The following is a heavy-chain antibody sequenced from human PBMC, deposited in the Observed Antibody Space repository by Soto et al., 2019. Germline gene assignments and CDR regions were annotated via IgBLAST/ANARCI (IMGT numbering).Heavy chain of an antibody. CDR3: ARVDLGYXXXXXXXXRXXXFDY. CDR2: IIPIFGTA. J-gene: IGHJ4*02. V-gene: IGHV1-69*12. D-gene: IGHD6-13*01. Sequence: QVQLVQSGAEVKKPGSSVKVSCKASGGTFSSYAISWVRQAPGQGLEWMGGIIPIFGTANYAQKFQGRVTMTADESTSTAYMERSSLRSEDTAVYYCARVDLGYXXXXXXXXRXXXFDYWGQGTLVTVSS. CDR1: GGTFSSYA.